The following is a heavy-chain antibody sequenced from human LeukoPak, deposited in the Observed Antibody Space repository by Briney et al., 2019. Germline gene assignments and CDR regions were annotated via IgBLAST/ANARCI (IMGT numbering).Heavy chain of an antibody. D-gene: IGHD6-19*01. Sequence: GGSLRLSCAASVSGFTFSTYAMSWVRQAPGKVLEWVSAISGRGGSTYYADSVKGRFTISRDNSRNTLYLQMNSLRAEDTAVYYCAKDGHSSGWYLFDSWGQGTLVTVSS. CDR2: ISGRGGST. CDR1: VSGFTFSTYA. J-gene: IGHJ4*02. V-gene: IGHV3-23*01. CDR3: AKDGHSSGWYLFDS.